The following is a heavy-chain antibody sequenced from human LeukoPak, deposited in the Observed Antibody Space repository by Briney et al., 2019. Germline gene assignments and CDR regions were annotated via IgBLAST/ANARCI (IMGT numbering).Heavy chain of an antibody. D-gene: IGHD6-13*01. CDR2: ISRNSYT. Sequence: GGSLGLSCAASGFTFSDYYMSWIRQAPGEGREWVSYISRNSYTNYADSVKGRFTISRDNTKNSLYLQMASLRAEDTAVYYCARMGIAAVGAYYFDYWGPGTLVAVSS. CDR1: GFTFSDYY. CDR3: ARMGIAAVGAYYFDY. J-gene: IGHJ4*02. V-gene: IGHV3-11*06.